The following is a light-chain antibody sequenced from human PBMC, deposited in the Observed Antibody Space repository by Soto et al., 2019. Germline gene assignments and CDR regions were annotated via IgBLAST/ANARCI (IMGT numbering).Light chain of an antibody. V-gene: IGKV3-20*01. J-gene: IGKJ1*01. CDR1: QSVSSSY. Sequence: EIMLTQSPVTLSLPPGQSATLSCRASQSVSSSYLAWYQQKPGQAPRLLIYGASSRATGIPDRFSGSGFGTDFTLTINRLEPEDFAVYYCQQYGSSPETFGQRSKVDIK. CDR3: QQYGSSPET. CDR2: GAS.